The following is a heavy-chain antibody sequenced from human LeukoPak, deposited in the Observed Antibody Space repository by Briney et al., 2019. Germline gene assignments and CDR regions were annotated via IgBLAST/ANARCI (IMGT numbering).Heavy chain of an antibody. D-gene: IGHD3-22*01. CDR1: GFTVSSNH. Sequence: GGSLRLSCAASGFTVSSNHMTWVRQAPGKGLEWVSVIYSADSTYYADSVKGRFTISRDSSKNTLYLQMNSLRAEDTAVYYCASLSPLYYDSSGYPYWGQGTLVTVSS. J-gene: IGHJ4*02. CDR2: IYSADST. CDR3: ASLSPLYYDSSGYPY. V-gene: IGHV3-53*01.